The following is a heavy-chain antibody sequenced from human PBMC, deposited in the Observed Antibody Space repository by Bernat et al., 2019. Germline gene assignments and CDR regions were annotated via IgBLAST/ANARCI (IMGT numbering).Heavy chain of an antibody. J-gene: IGHJ2*01. CDR2: IYSGGST. CDR3: ARDRAILEGKDIYWYFDL. CDR1: GFTFSSYA. V-gene: IGHV3-23*03. Sequence: EVQLLESGGGLVQPGGSLRLSCAASGFTFSSYAMSWVRQAPGKGLEWVSVIYSGGSTYYADSVKGRFTISRDNSKNTLYLQMNSLRAEDTAVYYCARDRAILEGKDIYWYFDLWGRGTLVTVSS. D-gene: IGHD3-3*01.